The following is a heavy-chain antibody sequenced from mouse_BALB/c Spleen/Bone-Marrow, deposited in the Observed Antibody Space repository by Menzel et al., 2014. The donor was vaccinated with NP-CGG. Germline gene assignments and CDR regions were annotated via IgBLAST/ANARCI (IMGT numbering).Heavy chain of an antibody. CDR3: ARSEGGRRGLFDY. CDR1: GFTFSSYG. Sequence: DVKLVESGGDLVMPGGSLKLSCAASGFTFSSYGMSWVRQTPDKRLEWVATISSGGSYTYYPDSVKGRFTISRDNAKNTLYLQMSSLKSEDTAMYYCARSEGGRRGLFDYWGQGTTLTVSS. J-gene: IGHJ2*01. CDR2: ISSGGSYT. V-gene: IGHV5-6*02.